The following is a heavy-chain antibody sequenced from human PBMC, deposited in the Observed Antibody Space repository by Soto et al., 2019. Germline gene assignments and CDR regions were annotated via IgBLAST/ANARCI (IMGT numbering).Heavy chain of an antibody. D-gene: IGHD3-3*01. CDR2: VSGSGSNT. Sequence: GGSLRLSCAASGFTFSSYAMSWVRQAPGKGLEWVAIVSGSGSNTYYAGSVKGRFTISRDNSKNTLYLQMNSLRAEDTAVYYCAKNRFWSGYPAPIYFDYWGQGTLVTVSS. CDR1: GFTFSSYA. CDR3: AKNRFWSGYPAPIYFDY. J-gene: IGHJ4*02. V-gene: IGHV3-23*01.